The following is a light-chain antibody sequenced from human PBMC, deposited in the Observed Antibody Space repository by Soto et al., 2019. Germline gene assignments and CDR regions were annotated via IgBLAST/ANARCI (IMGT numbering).Light chain of an antibody. CDR3: QQYFSYPLT. J-gene: IGKJ4*01. V-gene: IGKV1-16*02. CDR1: QGIRNY. CDR2: GAS. Sequence: DLQMTQYPSSLSASVGHRVTITCRASQGIRNYLAWFQQKPGKAPKSLIYGASSLEPGVPPKFSGSGSVTDFTLTITSLQPEDSATYYCQQYFSYPLTFGGGTRVEIE.